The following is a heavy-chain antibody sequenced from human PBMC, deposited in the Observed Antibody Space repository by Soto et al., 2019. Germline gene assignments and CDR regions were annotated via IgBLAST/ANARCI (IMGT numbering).Heavy chain of an antibody. V-gene: IGHV3-74*01. J-gene: IGHJ6*03. CDR3: ARDYGSGSYYIYHYYYLGV. Sequence: PGVLLRFFCSASADTVLNCRMDGARQGQGEGLSWVSRINSDGSSTSYADSVKGRFTISRDNAKNTLYLQMNSLRAEDTVVYYCARDYGSGSYYIYHYYYLGVWGKGTPVTVSS. CDR2: INSDGSST. D-gene: IGHD3-10*01. CDR1: ADTVLNCR.